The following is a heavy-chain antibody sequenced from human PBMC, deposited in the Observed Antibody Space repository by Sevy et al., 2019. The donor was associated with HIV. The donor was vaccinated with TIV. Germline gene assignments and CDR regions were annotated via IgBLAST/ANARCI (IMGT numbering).Heavy chain of an antibody. V-gene: IGHV3-15*01. CDR2: IKSKTDGGTA. J-gene: IGHJ3*02. CDR3: TTVAQFTAFDI. CDR1: GFTFSNAW. Sequence: GGSLRLSCAASGFTFSNAWMSWVRQAPGKGLEWVGRIKSKTDGGTAVYAAPGKGRFTISRDDSKNTLYLQMNSLKTEDTAVYYCTTVAQFTAFDIWGQRTMVTVSS.